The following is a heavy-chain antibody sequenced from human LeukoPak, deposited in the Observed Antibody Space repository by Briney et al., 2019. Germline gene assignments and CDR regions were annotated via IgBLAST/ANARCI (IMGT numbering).Heavy chain of an antibody. CDR2: FDAEGGKT. J-gene: IGHJ4*02. D-gene: IGHD3-22*01. V-gene: IGHV1-24*01. Sequence: GASVKVSCKVSGYSLTELSIQWVRQAPGERLEWMGGFDAEGGKTIYAQKFQGRVTMTEDTSMDTAYMDLSSLRTEDTATYYCAAAPQTYYYDSGDYYSDYWGQGTLVTVSS. CDR3: AAAPQTYYYDSGDYYSDY. CDR1: GYSLTELS.